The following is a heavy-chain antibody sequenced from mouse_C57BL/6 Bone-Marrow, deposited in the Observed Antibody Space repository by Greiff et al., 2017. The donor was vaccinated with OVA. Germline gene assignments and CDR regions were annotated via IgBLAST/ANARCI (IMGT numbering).Heavy chain of an antibody. CDR3: AKGKYYGSSSSFAY. V-gene: IGHV1-64*01. D-gene: IGHD1-1*01. CDR1: GYTFTSYW. CDR2: IHPNSGST. Sequence: QVQLQQPGAELVKPGASVKLSCKASGYTFTSYWMHWVKQRPGQGLEWIGMIHPNSGSTNYNEKFKSKATLTVDKSSSTAYMQLSSLTSEDSAVYSYAKGKYYGSSSSFAYWGQGTLVTVSA. J-gene: IGHJ3*01.